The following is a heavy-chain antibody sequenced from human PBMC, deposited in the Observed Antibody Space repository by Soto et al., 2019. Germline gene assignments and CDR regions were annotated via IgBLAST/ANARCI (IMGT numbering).Heavy chain of an antibody. D-gene: IGHD3-22*01. CDR2: IVVGSGNT. CDR3: AAAQWTYYYDSSGYGYGMDV. CDR1: GFTFSSSA. J-gene: IGHJ6*02. V-gene: IGHV1-58*02. Sequence: QMQLVQSGPEVKKPGTSVKVSCKASGFTFSSSAMQWVRQARGQRLEWIGWIVVGSGNTNYAQKFQERVTITRDMSTSTAYMELSSLRSEDTAVYYCAAAQWTYYYDSSGYGYGMDVWGQGTTVTVSS.